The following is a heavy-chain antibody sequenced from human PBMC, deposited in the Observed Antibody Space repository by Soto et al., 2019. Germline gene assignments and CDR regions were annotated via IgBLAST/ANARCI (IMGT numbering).Heavy chain of an antibody. D-gene: IGHD2-21*01. V-gene: IGHV3-11*06. CDR2: ISPKSTYR. CDR3: ARGGGGGLFEH. CDR1: GFPFSDYY. J-gene: IGHJ4*02. Sequence: GGSLRLSCATSGFPFSDYYMSWIRQAPGKGLEWLSHISPKSTYRNYADSVKGRFTISRDNTKSSLFLQMNSLGVEDTAVYYCARGGGGGLFEHWGQGVLVTVSS.